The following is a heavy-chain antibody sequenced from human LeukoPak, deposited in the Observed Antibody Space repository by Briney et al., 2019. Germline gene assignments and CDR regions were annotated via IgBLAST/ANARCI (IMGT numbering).Heavy chain of an antibody. CDR2: LWYDGTNK. CDR3: ARTRYNSGGGDY. D-gene: IGHD6-19*01. Sequence: GGSLRLSCAASGFTFSDYGMHGVRQAPGKGLVWVAVLWYDGTNKYYADSVEGRFTISRDNSKSTLYLQMNSVRAEDTAVYYCARTRYNSGGGDYWGQGTRVTVSP. CDR1: GFTFSDYG. J-gene: IGHJ4*02. V-gene: IGHV3-33*01.